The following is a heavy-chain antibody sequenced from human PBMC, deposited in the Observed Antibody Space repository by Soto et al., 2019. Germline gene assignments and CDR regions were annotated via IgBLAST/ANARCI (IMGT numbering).Heavy chain of an antibody. CDR1: GCSFSIYA. D-gene: IGHD6-13*01. Sequence: SVNLSCKASGCSFSIYAGSLVRHAPGQGLEWMGGIIPIFGTANYAQKFQGRVTITADESTSTAYMELSSLRSEDTAVYYCARGRQRLVTLYYYYGMDVWGQGTTVTVSS. CDR3: ARGRQRLVTLYYYYGMDV. CDR2: IIPIFGTA. V-gene: IGHV1-69*13. J-gene: IGHJ6*02.